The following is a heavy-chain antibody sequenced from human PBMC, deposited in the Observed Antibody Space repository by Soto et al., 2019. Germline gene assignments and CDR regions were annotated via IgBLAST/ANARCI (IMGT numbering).Heavy chain of an antibody. Sequence: GASVKVSCKASGYTFTTYGISWVRQAPGQGLEWMGWISPYNGTTKYAEKFQGEMTMTTDTATSTAYMDLRSLRSEDTAVYYCARDGERDTGLNFYYYLHGMDAWGQGTRVTVSS. J-gene: IGHJ6*02. CDR2: ISPYNGTT. CDR3: ARDGERDTGLNFYYYLHGMDA. CDR1: GYTFTTYG. V-gene: IGHV1-18*04. D-gene: IGHD1-1*01.